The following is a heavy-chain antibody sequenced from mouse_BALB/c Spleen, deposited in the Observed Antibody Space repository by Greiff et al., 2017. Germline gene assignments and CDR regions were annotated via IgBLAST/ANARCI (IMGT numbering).Heavy chain of an antibody. CDR3: ASSITTGVYFDY. D-gene: IGHD1-1*01. CDR1: GFTFSSYA. V-gene: IGHV5-9-3*01. J-gene: IGHJ2*01. Sequence: EVQRVESGGGLVKPGGSLKLSCAASGFTFSSYAMSWVRQTPEKRLEWVATISSGGSYTYYPDSVKGRFTISRDNAKNTLYLQMSSLRSEDTAMYYCASSITTGVYFDYWGQGTTLTVSS. CDR2: ISSGGSYT.